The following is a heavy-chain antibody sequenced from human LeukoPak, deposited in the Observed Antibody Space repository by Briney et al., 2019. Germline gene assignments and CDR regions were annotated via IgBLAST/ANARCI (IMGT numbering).Heavy chain of an antibody. J-gene: IGHJ4*02. CDR3: ARAGYSYGYAIDY. Sequence: SETLSLTCSVSGASISSYYRSWIRQPPGKGLEWIGYLYTSGSTNYNPSLKSRVTMSVDTSKNQFSLKLSSVTAADTAVYYCARAGYSYGYAIDYWGQGTLVTVSS. D-gene: IGHD5-18*01. V-gene: IGHV4-4*08. CDR1: GASISSYY. CDR2: LYTSGST.